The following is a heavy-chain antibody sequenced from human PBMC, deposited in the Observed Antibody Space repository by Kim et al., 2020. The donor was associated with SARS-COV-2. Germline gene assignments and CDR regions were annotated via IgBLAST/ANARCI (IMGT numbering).Heavy chain of an antibody. V-gene: IGHV7-4-1*02. Sequence: ASVKVSCKASGYTFTSYAMNWVRQAPGQGLEWMGWINTNTGNPTYAQGFTGRFVFSLDTSVSTAYLQISSLKAEDTAVYYCARGAVWFGEPMPIDYWGQGTLVTVSS. CDR1: GYTFTSYA. J-gene: IGHJ4*02. D-gene: IGHD3-10*01. CDR2: INTNTGNP. CDR3: ARGAVWFGEPMPIDY.